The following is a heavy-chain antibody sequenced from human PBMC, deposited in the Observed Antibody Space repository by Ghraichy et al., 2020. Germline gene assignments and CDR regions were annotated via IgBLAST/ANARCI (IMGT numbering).Heavy chain of an antibody. Sequence: ASVKVSSKASGYTFTSYGISWVRQAPGQGLEWMGWISAYNGNTNYAQKLQGRVTMTTDTSTSTAYMELRSLRSDDTAVYYCARSGYYDSSGYYYRTWGDFDYWGQGTLVTVSS. J-gene: IGHJ4*02. D-gene: IGHD3-22*01. V-gene: IGHV1-18*01. CDR2: ISAYNGNT. CDR1: GYTFTSYG. CDR3: ARSGYYDSSGYYYRTWGDFDY.